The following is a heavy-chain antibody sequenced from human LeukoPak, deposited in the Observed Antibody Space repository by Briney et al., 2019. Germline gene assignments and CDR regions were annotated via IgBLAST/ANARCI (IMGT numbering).Heavy chain of an antibody. CDR3: ARQQSCSGGTCYFYFDS. CDR2: IYYSGST. CDR1: GGSISRYY. J-gene: IGHJ4*02. Sequence: SETLSLTCTVSGGSISRYYWNWIRQPPGKGLEWIGYIYYSGSTYYNPSLKSRVTISLDTSQNQFSLKLSSVTAADTAVYYCARQQSCSGGTCYFYFDSWGQGTLVTVSS. V-gene: IGHV4-59*08. D-gene: IGHD2-15*01.